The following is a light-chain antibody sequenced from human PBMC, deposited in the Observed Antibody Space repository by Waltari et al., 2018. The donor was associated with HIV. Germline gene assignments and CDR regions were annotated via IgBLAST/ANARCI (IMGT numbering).Light chain of an antibody. V-gene: IGLV1-40*01. Sequence: QSVLTQSPSVSGAPGQRVTVSCTGSSSNIGAGYDVHWYQQLPGAAPKLLIYGDSNRPSGVPDRFSGSKSGSSASLAITGLQTEDEAYYYCQSCDSSLSAVVFGGGTKLTVL. CDR2: GDS. CDR1: SSNIGAGYD. J-gene: IGLJ2*01. CDR3: QSCDSSLSAVV.